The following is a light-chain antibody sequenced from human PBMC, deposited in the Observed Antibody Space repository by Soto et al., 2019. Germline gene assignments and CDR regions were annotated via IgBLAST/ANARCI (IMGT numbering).Light chain of an antibody. CDR2: ADS. Sequence: EIVLTQSPGTLSLSPGERATLSCRASQSVSGYIGWYQQKPGQAPRLLIYADSNRATGIPARFSGSGSGTDFTLTISSLEPEDFAVYYCQQLTDWPPQWTFGQGTKVDIK. CDR1: QSVSGY. V-gene: IGKV3-11*01. J-gene: IGKJ1*01. CDR3: QQLTDWPPQWT.